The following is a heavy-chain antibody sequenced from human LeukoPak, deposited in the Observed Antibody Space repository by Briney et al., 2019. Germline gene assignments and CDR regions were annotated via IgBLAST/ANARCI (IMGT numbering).Heavy chain of an antibody. CDR3: AREVGLRREPHKTYYFDY. Sequence: SQTLSLTCAISGDSVSSNSAAWNWIRQSPSRGLEWLGRTYYRSKWYNDYAVSVNSRITINPDTSKNQFSLQLNSVTPEDTAVYYCAREVGLRREPHKTYYFDYWGQGTLVTVSS. D-gene: IGHD1-26*01. J-gene: IGHJ4*02. V-gene: IGHV6-1*01. CDR2: TYYRSKWYN. CDR1: GDSVSSNSAA.